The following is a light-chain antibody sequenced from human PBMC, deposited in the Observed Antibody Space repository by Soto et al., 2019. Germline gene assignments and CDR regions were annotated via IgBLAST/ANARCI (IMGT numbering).Light chain of an antibody. CDR2: GAS. CDR3: QQYNSYSGT. CDR1: QRISSW. Sequence: IQMTQPPSTLSASEGDRVTITSRASQRISSWLAWYQQKPGKAPKLLIYGASSLESGVPSRFRGSGSGTEFTLTISSLQPDDFATYYCQQYNSYSGTFGQGTKV. V-gene: IGKV1-5*01. J-gene: IGKJ1*01.